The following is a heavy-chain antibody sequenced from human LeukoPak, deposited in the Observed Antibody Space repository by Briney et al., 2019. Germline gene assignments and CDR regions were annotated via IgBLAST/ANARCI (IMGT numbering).Heavy chain of an antibody. CDR2: IYTSGST. CDR3: ARTKWELTYFDY. Sequence: SETLSLTCTVSGGSISSYYWSWIRQPAGKGLEWIGRIYTSGSTNYNPSLKRRVTMSVDTSKNQFSLKLSSVTAADTAVYYCARTKWELTYFDYWGQGTLVTVSS. J-gene: IGHJ4*02. D-gene: IGHD1-26*01. CDR1: GGSISSYY. V-gene: IGHV4-4*07.